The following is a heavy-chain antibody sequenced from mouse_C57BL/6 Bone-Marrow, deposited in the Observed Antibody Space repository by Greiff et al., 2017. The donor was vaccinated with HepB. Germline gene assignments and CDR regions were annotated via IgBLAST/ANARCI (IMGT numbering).Heavy chain of an antibody. Sequence: VQLQESGAELMKPGASVKLSCKATGYTFTGYWIEWVKQRPGHGLEWIGEILPGSGSTNYNEKFKGKATFTADTSSNTAYMQLSSLTTEDSAIYYCARQGGLYCYGSSYGYYAMDYWGQGTSVTVSS. V-gene: IGHV1-9*01. CDR3: ARQGGLYCYGSSYGYYAMDY. CDR1: GYTFTGYW. D-gene: IGHD1-1*01. CDR2: ILPGSGST. J-gene: IGHJ4*01.